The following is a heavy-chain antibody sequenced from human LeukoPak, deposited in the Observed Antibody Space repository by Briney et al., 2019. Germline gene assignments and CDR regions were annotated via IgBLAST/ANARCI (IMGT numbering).Heavy chain of an antibody. V-gene: IGHV1-2*02. CDR1: GYTFNDFY. J-gene: IGHJ4*02. D-gene: IGHD2-8*01. CDR3: ARVAVLMLYGSSFYYFDY. CDR2: INPNSGGT. Sequence: ASVKVSCKASGYTFNDFYIHWVRQAPGQGLEWMGWINPNSGGTNYAQKVQGRVTMTRDTSISTAYIELSRLRSDDTAVYYCARVAVLMLYGSSFYYFDYWGQGALVTVSS.